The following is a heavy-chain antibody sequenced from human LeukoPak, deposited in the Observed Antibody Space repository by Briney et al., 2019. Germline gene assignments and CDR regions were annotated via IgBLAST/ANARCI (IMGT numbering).Heavy chain of an antibody. CDR3: AKDSRLTYCGGDCPWSGFDY. CDR2: ISYDGSNK. V-gene: IGHV3-30*18. Sequence: PGGSLRLSCAASGFTFSSYGMHWVRQAPGKGLEWVAVISYDGSNKYYADSVKGRFTISRDNSKNTLYLQMNSLRAEDTAVYYCAKDSRLTYCGGDCPWSGFDYWGQGTLVTVSS. J-gene: IGHJ4*02. CDR1: GFTFSSYG. D-gene: IGHD2-21*02.